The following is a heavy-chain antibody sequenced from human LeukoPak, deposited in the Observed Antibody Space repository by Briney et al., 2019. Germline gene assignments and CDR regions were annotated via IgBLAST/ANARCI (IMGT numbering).Heavy chain of an antibody. CDR3: ARGIDSSGYYYVRAFDI. V-gene: IGHV4-34*01. CDR2: INHSGST. J-gene: IGHJ3*02. D-gene: IGHD3-22*01. Sequence: SETLSLTCAVYGGSFSGYYWSWIRQPPGKGLEWIGEINHSGSTNYNPSLKSRVTTSVDTSKNQFSLKLSSVTAADTAVYYCARGIDSSGYYYVRAFDIWGQGTMVTVSS. CDR1: GGSFSGYY.